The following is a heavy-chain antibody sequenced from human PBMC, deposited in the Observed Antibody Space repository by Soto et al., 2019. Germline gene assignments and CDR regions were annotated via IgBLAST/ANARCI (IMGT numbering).Heavy chain of an antibody. CDR1: GFTFSSFW. Sequence: GGSLRLCCVASGFTFSSFWMHWVRQAPGKGLVWVSRINSDGSSASYADSVKGRFTISRDNAKNTLYLQMNSLRAEDTAVYYCARAVRSGSYRYYYYGMDVWGQGTTVTVSS. V-gene: IGHV3-74*01. J-gene: IGHJ6*02. D-gene: IGHD3-10*01. CDR3: ARAVRSGSYRYYYYGMDV. CDR2: INSDGSSA.